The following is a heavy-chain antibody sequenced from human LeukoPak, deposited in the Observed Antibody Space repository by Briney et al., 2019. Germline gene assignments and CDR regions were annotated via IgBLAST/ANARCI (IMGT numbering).Heavy chain of an antibody. V-gene: IGHV3-7*01. Sequence: GGSLRLSCAASGFTFSSYAMSWVRQAPGKGLEWVANINQDGSTKHYLGSVKGRFAISRDNPKNSVYLQMDSLKVEDTAVYHCARDSAGALDYWGQGTLVTVSS. D-gene: IGHD6-19*01. CDR3: ARDSAGALDY. CDR1: GFTFSSYA. CDR2: INQDGSTK. J-gene: IGHJ4*02.